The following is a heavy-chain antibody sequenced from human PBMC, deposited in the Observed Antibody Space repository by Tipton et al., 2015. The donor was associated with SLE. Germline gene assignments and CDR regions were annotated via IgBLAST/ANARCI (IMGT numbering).Heavy chain of an antibody. J-gene: IGHJ6*03. CDR1: GGSISSSGYY. D-gene: IGHD1-1*01. Sequence: TLSPTCAVSGGSISSSGYYWGWIRQPPGKGLEWIGNIHRTVTTDYNPSLKSRVTISVDTSKNQFSLKLSSVTAADTAVYYCARDQSNDSYYYYYMDVWGKGTTVTVSS. CDR3: ARDQSNDSYYYYYMDV. CDR2: IHRTVTT. V-gene: IGHV4-39*07.